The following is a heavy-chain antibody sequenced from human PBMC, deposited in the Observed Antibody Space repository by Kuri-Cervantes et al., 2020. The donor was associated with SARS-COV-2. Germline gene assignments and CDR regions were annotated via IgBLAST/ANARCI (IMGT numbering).Heavy chain of an antibody. CDR1: GGTFSSYA. Sequence: SVKVSCKASGGTFSSYAISWVRQAPGQGLGWMGGIIPILGIANYAQKFQGRVTITADKSTSTAYMELSSLRSEDTAVYYCARGPLVLRYFDWLLYKYYFDYWGQGTLVTVSS. V-gene: IGHV1-69*10. D-gene: IGHD3-9*01. CDR2: IIPILGIA. J-gene: IGHJ4*02. CDR3: ARGPLVLRYFDWLLYKYYFDY.